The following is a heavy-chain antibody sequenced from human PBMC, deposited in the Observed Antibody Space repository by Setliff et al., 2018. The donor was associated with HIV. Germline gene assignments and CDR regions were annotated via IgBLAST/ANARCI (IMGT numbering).Heavy chain of an antibody. J-gene: IGHJ4*02. CDR1: GGTFSSNYV. Sequence: GASVKVSCKASGGTFSSNYVYSWVRQAPGQGLEWMGGIIPILGIANYAQKFQGRVTITADESTSTAYMELSSLRSEDTAVYYCARVLGYFDYWGQGTLVTVSS. CDR3: ARVLGYFDY. CDR2: IIPILGIA. D-gene: IGHD1-26*01. V-gene: IGHV1-69*10.